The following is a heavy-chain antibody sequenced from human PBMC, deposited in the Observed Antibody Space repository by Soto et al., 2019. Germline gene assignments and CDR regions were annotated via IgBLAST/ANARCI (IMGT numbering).Heavy chain of an antibody. D-gene: IGHD2-15*01. J-gene: IGHJ5*02. CDR1: GYTLTELS. Sequence: ASVKVSCKVSGYTLTELSMHWVRQAPGKGLEWMGGFDPEDGETIYAQKFQGRATMTEDTSTDTAYMELSSLRSEDTAVYYCATGESATPYWFDPWGQGTLVTVSS. V-gene: IGHV1-24*01. CDR2: FDPEDGET. CDR3: ATGESATPYWFDP.